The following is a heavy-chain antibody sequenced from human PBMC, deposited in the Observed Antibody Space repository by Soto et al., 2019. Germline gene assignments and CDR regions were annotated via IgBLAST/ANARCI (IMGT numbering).Heavy chain of an antibody. CDR1: GYTFTSYY. J-gene: IGHJ6*02. CDR2: INPSGGST. D-gene: IGHD6-19*01. V-gene: IGHV1-46*01. CDR3: ARDRQWPINYYYGMDV. Sequence: ASVKVSCKASGYTFTSYYMHWVRQAPGQGLEWMGIINPSGGSTSYAQKFQGRVTMTRDTSTSTVYMELSSLRSEDTAVYYCARDRQWPINYYYGMDVWGQGTTVTVSS.